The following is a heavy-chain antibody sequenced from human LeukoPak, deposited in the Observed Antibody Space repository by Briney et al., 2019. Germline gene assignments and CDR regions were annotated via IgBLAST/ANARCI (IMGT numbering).Heavy chain of an antibody. D-gene: IGHD5-12*01. V-gene: IGHV1-69*13. CDR3: ARGPGLATIWSRYYMDV. Sequence: SVKVSCKASGGTFSSYGISWVRQAPGQGLEWMGGIIPIFGTPNYAQKFQGRVTITAGESTSTAYMELSSLRSEDTAVYYCARGPGLATIWSRYYMDVWGKGTTVTISS. CDR1: GGTFSSYG. CDR2: IIPIFGTP. J-gene: IGHJ6*03.